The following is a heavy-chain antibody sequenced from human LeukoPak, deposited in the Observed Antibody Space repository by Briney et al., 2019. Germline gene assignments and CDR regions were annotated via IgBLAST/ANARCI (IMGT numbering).Heavy chain of an antibody. CDR1: GYTFTSNY. J-gene: IGHJ4*02. V-gene: IGHV1-46*01. CDR2: ISPSGGST. Sequence: GASVKVSCKAFGYTFTSNYMHWVRQAPGQGPEWMGVISPSGGSTTYAQKFQGRVTITADKSTSTAYMELSSLRSEDTAVYYCASDPGYCSSTSCYGGSDYWGQGTLVTVSS. D-gene: IGHD2-2*01. CDR3: ASDPGYCSSTSCYGGSDY.